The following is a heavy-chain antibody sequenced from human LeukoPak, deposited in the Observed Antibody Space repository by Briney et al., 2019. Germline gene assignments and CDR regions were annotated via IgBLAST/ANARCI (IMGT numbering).Heavy chain of an antibody. CDR3: AKDVGYCGSTSCYFSY. CDR2: ISGSGEIT. D-gene: IGHD2-2*01. J-gene: IGHJ4*02. CDR1: RFIFSSYA. V-gene: IGHV3-23*01. Sequence: GGSLRLSCAASRFIFSSYAMNWVRQAPGKGLEWISAISGSGEITYYADSVKGRFTIARDNSKNTLYLQMNSLRAEDTAVYYCAKDVGYCGSTSCYFSYWGQGTLVTVAS.